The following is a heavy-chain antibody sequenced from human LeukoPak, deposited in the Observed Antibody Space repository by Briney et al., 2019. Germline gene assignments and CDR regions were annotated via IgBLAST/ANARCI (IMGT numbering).Heavy chain of an antibody. CDR2: IKQDGSEK. CDR1: GFTFSTYW. Sequence: GGSLRLSCAASGFTFSTYWMTWVRQAPGKGLEWVANIKQDGSEKYYVDSVKGRFTISRDNAKNSLYLQMNSLRAEDTAVYYCASLTGYYFYFDYWGQGTLVSVSS. V-gene: IGHV3-7*01. D-gene: IGHD3-9*01. J-gene: IGHJ4*02. CDR3: ASLTGYYFYFDY.